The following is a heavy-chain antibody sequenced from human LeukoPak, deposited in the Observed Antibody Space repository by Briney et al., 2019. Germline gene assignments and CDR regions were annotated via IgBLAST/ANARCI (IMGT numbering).Heavy chain of an antibody. V-gene: IGHV4-34*01. CDR3: ARRSGRSGEFDY. CDR1: GVSFSSYY. Sequence: AETLSLTCAVYGVSFSSYYWSWIRQPPGKGLEWIGEINHIGSTNYNPSLKSHDHNSVDTSKNEFSLKQSSVTAADSAVYYCARRSGRSGEFDYWGQGTLVTVSS. J-gene: IGHJ4*02. D-gene: IGHD2-15*01. CDR2: INHIGST.